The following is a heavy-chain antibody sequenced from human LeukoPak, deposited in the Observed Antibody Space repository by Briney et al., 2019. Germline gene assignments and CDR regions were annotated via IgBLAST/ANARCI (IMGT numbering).Heavy chain of an antibody. Sequence: PSETLSLTCAVSGGSISSSSYYWGWIRQPPGKGLEWIGSIYYSGSTYYDPSLKSRVTISVDTSKNQFSLKLSSVTAAGTAVYYCASSIPKLAAAGTGLFDYWGQGTLVTVSS. CDR1: GGSISSSSYY. V-gene: IGHV4-39*01. CDR2: IYYSGST. D-gene: IGHD6-13*01. J-gene: IGHJ4*02. CDR3: ASSIPKLAAAGTGLFDY.